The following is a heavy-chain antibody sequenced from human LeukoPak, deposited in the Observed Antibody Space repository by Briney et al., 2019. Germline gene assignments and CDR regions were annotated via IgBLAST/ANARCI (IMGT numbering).Heavy chain of an antibody. V-gene: IGHV3-23*01. D-gene: IGHD3-3*01. J-gene: IGHJ6*03. Sequence: GGFLRLSCAASGFTFSSYAMSWVRQAPGKGLEWVSAISGSGGSTYYADSVKGRFTISRDNTKNTLYLQMNSLRAEDTAVYYCAKHPSITIFGVVRNYMDVWGKGTTVTVSS. CDR1: GFTFSSYA. CDR2: ISGSGGST. CDR3: AKHPSITIFGVVRNYMDV.